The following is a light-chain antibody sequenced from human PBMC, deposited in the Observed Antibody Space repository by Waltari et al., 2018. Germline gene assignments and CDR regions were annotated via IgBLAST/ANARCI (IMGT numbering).Light chain of an antibody. V-gene: IGLV2-8*01. CDR3: SSYAGSNNYVV. CDR2: EVS. Sequence: QSALTQPPSASGSPGQSVTISCTGTSSDVGGYNYVSWYQQHPGKAPKPMIYEVSKRPSGVPERFSGSKSGNTASLTVSGLQAEDEADYYCSSYAGSNNYVVFGGGTKLTVL. J-gene: IGLJ2*01. CDR1: SSDVGGYNY.